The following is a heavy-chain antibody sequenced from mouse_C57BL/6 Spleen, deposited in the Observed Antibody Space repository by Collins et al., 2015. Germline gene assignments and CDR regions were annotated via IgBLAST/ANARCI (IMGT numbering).Heavy chain of an antibody. Sequence: EVQPVESGGDLVKPGGSLKLSCAASGFTFSSYGMSWVRQTPDKRLEWVATISSDGRYTYYPDSVKGRFTISRDNAKNTLYLQMSSLKSEDTAMYYCSNLIYYDYDVFAYWGQGTLVTVSA. CDR3: SNLIYYDYDVFAY. D-gene: IGHD2-4*01. J-gene: IGHJ3*01. CDR2: ISSDGRYT. V-gene: IGHV5-6*01. CDR1: GFTFSSYG.